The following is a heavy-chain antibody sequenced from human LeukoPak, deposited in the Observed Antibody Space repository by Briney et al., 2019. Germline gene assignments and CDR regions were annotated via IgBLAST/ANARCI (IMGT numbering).Heavy chain of an antibody. CDR3: ARDRYGMPPHDAFDI. CDR1: GYSISSGYY. J-gene: IGHJ3*02. CDR2: IYHSGST. D-gene: IGHD4-17*01. Sequence: SETLSLTCTVSGYSISSGYYWGWIRQPPGKGLEWIGSIYHSGSTYYNPSLKSRVTISVDTSKNQFSLKLSSVTAADTAVYYCARDRYGMPPHDAFDIWGQGTMVTVSS. V-gene: IGHV4-38-2*02.